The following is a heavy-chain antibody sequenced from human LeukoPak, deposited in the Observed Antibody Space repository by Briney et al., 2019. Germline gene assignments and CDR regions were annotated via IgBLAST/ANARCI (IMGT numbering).Heavy chain of an antibody. Sequence: GASVKVSCKASGFTFTSSAMQWVRQARGQRLEWIGWIVVGSGNTNYAQKFQERVTITRDMSTSTAYMELSSLRSEDTAVYYCAAMLAGGSPTSGDAFDIWGQGTMVTVSS. D-gene: IGHD1-26*01. CDR1: GFTFTSSA. V-gene: IGHV1-58*02. J-gene: IGHJ3*02. CDR2: IVVGSGNT. CDR3: AAMLAGGSPTSGDAFDI.